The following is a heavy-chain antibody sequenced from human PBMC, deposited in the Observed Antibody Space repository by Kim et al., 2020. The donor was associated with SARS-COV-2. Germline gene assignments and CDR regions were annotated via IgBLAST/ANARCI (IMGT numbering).Heavy chain of an antibody. Sequence: ASVKVSCKASGYTFTTYGFGWVRQAPGQGLEWLGWISAYTGNTNSAQKFQGRVTMTTDTSTNTGYMELRSLRSDDTAVYYCARDMEGFGDYDYWGQGTLVTVSS. CDR2: ISAYTGNT. D-gene: IGHD3-3*01. CDR1: GYTFTTYG. V-gene: IGHV1-18*01. J-gene: IGHJ4*02. CDR3: ARDMEGFGDYDY.